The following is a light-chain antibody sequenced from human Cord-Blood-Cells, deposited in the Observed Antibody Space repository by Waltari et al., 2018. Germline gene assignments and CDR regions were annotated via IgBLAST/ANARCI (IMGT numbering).Light chain of an antibody. CDR2: EVS. J-gene: IGLJ2*01. Sequence: QSALTQPASVSGSPGQSITISCTGTSSDVGSYNLASWYQQHPGKAPKLMIYEVSKRPSEVSNRFSGSKSGNTASLTISGLQAEDEADYYCCSYAGSSTLVFGGGTKLTVL. CDR3: CSYAGSSTLV. V-gene: IGLV2-23*02. CDR1: SSDVGSYNL.